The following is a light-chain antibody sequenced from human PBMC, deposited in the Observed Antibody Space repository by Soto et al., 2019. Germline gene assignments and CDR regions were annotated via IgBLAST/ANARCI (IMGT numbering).Light chain of an antibody. V-gene: IGKV3-20*01. J-gene: IGKJ1*01. CDR1: QSVSSSY. CDR3: QQYGRT. CDR2: GAS. Sequence: EIVLTQSPGTLSLSPGERATLSCRASQSVSSSYLAWYQQKPGQAPRLLIYGASSSATGIPDRFSGSGSGTDFTLTISRLETEHFAVYYCQQYGRTFGQGTKVEIK.